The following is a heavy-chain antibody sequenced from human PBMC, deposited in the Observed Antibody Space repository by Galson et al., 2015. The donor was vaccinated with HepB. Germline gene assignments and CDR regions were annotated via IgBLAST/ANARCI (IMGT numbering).Heavy chain of an antibody. CDR3: AKEAGGVRGVITYGMDV. CDR2: ISYDGSNK. D-gene: IGHD3-10*01. Sequence: SLRLSCAASGFTFSSSGMHWVRQAPGKGLEWVAVISYDGSNKYYADSVKGRFTISRDTSKNTVYLQMNSLRAEDTAGYYCAKEAGGVRGVITYGMDVWGQGTTVTVSS. J-gene: IGHJ6*02. CDR1: GFTFSSSG. V-gene: IGHV3-30*18.